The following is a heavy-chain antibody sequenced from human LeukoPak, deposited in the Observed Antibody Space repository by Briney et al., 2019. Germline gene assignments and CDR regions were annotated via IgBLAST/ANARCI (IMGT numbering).Heavy chain of an antibody. Sequence: GGSLRLSCAASGFTFSSYAMHWVRQAPGKGPEWVAVISYDGSNKYYADSVKGRFTISRDNSKNTLYLQMNSLRAEDTAVYYCARGSRGGSGNYYNTHFDYWGQGTLVTVSS. CDR1: GFTFSSYA. CDR2: ISYDGSNK. V-gene: IGHV3-30*04. J-gene: IGHJ4*02. CDR3: ARGSRGGSGNYYNTHFDY. D-gene: IGHD3-10*01.